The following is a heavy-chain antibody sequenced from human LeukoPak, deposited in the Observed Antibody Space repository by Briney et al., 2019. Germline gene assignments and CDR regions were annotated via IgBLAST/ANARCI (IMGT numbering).Heavy chain of an antibody. V-gene: IGHV4-59*02. CDR2: IYSSGTT. J-gene: IGHJ4*02. CDR1: GPAVFTFY. D-gene: IGHD2-15*01. Sequence: ASETLSLTCTVSGPAVFTFYWSWIRQPPGKGLEWIGYIYSSGTTSYNPSLKSRVSLSVDASKKQVSLTVSSVTAADTAVYYCAREGCSGGSCYINWGQGTLVTVSS. CDR3: AREGCSGGSCYIN.